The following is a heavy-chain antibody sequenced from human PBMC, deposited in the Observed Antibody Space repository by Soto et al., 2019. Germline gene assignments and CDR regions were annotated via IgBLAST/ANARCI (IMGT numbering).Heavy chain of an antibody. Sequence: ASVKVSCKASGYTFTSYCISWVRPAPGQGLELRGWISAYNGNTNYAQKLQGRVTMTTDTSTSTAYMELRSLRSDDTAVYYCAREGVAISIGMDVWGQGTTVTIS. J-gene: IGHJ6*02. CDR1: GYTFTSYC. D-gene: IGHD3-9*01. V-gene: IGHV1-18*04. CDR2: ISAYNGNT. CDR3: AREGVAISIGMDV.